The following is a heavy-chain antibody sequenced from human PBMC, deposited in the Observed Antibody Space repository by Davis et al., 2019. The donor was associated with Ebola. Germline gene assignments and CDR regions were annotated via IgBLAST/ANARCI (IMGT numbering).Heavy chain of an antibody. Sequence: GESLKISCAASGFTVSSNYMSWVRQAPGKGLEWVSVIYSGGSTYYADSVKGRFTISRDNAKNSLYLQMNSLRAEDTAVYYCARAGATYWKDWGQGTLVTVSS. J-gene: IGHJ4*02. CDR2: IYSGGST. CDR3: ARAGATYWKD. D-gene: IGHD1-1*01. CDR1: GFTVSSNY. V-gene: IGHV3-53*01.